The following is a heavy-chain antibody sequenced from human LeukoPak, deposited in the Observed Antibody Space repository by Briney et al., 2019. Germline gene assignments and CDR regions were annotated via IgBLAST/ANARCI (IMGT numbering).Heavy chain of an antibody. J-gene: IGHJ3*02. CDR3: ARGRWGYGSGSAEAFDI. V-gene: IGHV1-18*01. Sequence: WASVKVSCKASGGTFSSYAISWVRQAPGQGLEWMGWISAYNGNTNYAQKLQGRVTMTTDTSTSTAYMELRSLRSDDTAVYYCARGRWGYGSGSAEAFDIWGQGTMVTVSS. CDR1: GGTFSSYA. CDR2: ISAYNGNT. D-gene: IGHD3-10*01.